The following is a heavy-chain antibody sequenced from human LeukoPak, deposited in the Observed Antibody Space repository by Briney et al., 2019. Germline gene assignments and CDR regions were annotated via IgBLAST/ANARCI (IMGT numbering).Heavy chain of an antibody. Sequence: PGGSLRLSCAASGFTVSSNYMSWVRQAPGKGLEWVSVIYSGGSTYYADSVKGRFTISRDNSKNTLYLQMNSLRADDTAVYYCARVAIPYDISGYYDGYMDVWGKGTTVTVSS. V-gene: IGHV3-53*01. D-gene: IGHD3-22*01. J-gene: IGHJ6*03. CDR3: ARVAIPYDISGYYDGYMDV. CDR2: IYSGGST. CDR1: GFTVSSNY.